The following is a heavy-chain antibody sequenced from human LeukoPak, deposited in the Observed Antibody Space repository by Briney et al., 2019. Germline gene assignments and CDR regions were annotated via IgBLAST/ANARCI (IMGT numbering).Heavy chain of an antibody. V-gene: IGHV1-69*02. CDR1: GGTLSSYT. D-gene: IGHD3-10*01. J-gene: IGHJ4*02. Sequence: SVKVSCKASGGTLSSYTISWVQQAPGQGLEWMGRIIPILGIANYAQKFQGRVTITVDKSTRTAYMELSSLRSEDTAVYYCARARRGSGSYSDYWGQGTLVTVSS. CDR3: ARARRGSGSYSDY. CDR2: IIPILGIA.